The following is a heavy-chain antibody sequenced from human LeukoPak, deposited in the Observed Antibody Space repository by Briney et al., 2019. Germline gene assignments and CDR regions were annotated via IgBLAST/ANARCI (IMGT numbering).Heavy chain of an antibody. Sequence: GGSLRLSCSASGFTFTTYDMTWVRQAPGEGMEWVSTISRSSNYIYYADSVKGRFTISRDNAKNSLYLQMNSLRAEDTAVYYCARATNYWHTLIEFWGQGTLVTVSS. J-gene: IGHJ4*02. V-gene: IGHV3-21*01. CDR3: ARATNYWHTLIEF. D-gene: IGHD5-24*01. CDR2: ISRSSNYI. CDR1: GFTFTTYD.